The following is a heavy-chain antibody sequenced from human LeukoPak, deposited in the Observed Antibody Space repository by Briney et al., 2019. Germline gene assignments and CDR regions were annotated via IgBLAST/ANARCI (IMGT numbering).Heavy chain of an antibody. Sequence: SETLSLTCSVSADSFSTHYWTWLRQPPGKGLEWIGYISSIGSTNYNPSLKSRVTISVDTSKKQFSLKMTSVTAADTAVYYCARDPTTVTKGFDIWGQGTLVTVSS. V-gene: IGHV4-59*11. CDR2: ISSIGST. J-gene: IGHJ3*02. CDR1: ADSFSTHY. D-gene: IGHD4-17*01. CDR3: ARDPTTVTKGFDI.